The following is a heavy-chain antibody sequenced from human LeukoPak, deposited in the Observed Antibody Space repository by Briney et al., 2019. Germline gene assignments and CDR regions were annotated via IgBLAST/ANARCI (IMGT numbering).Heavy chain of an antibody. Sequence: PGGSLRLSCAASGFNVSYYSMNWVRQAPGKGLEWVSYISFSNSTLYYADSVRGRFTISRDNAKNSLSLQMNSLRAEDTAVYYCAGGGATSSDYWGQGILVTVSS. D-gene: IGHD5-12*01. J-gene: IGHJ4*02. V-gene: IGHV3-48*04. CDR3: AGGGATSSDY. CDR2: ISFSNSTL. CDR1: GFNVSYYS.